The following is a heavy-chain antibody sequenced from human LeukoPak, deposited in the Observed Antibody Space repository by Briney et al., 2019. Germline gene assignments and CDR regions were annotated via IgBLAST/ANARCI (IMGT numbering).Heavy chain of an antibody. V-gene: IGHV4-34*01. Sequence: SETLSLTCAVYGGSFSVYYWSWILQPPGKGLEWIGEINHSGSTNYNPSLKSRVTISGDTSKHHFSLELRSVTAADTAVYYCAISGNYFTRDAFDIWGQGTMVTVSS. D-gene: IGHD1-26*01. J-gene: IGHJ3*02. CDR3: AISGNYFTRDAFDI. CDR2: INHSGST. CDR1: GGSFSVYY.